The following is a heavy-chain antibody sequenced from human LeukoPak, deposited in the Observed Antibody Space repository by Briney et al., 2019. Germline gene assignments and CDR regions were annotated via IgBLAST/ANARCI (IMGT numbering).Heavy chain of an antibody. D-gene: IGHD3-22*01. CDR2: ISSSSSTI. CDR3: ARDLEYDSSGYFAY. V-gene: IGHV3-48*01. CDR1: GFTFSSYS. J-gene: IGHJ4*01. Sequence: GGSLRLSCAASGFTFSSYSMNWVRQAPGKGLEWVSYISSSSSTIYYADSVKGRFTISRDNAKNSLYLQMNSLRAEDTAVYYCARDLEYDSSGYFAYWGQEPWSPSPQ.